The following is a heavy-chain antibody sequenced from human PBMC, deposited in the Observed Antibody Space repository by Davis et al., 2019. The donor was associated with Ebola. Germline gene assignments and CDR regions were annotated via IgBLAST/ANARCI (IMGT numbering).Heavy chain of an antibody. V-gene: IGHV3-30-3*01. CDR2: ISYDGSNK. D-gene: IGHD3-10*01. Sequence: GGSLRLSCAASGFTFSSYAMHWVRQAPGKGLEWVAVISYDGSNKYYADSVKGRFTISRDNSKNTLYLQMNSLRAEDTAVYYCARESQMVRGVLYYYYGMDVWGQGTTVTVSS. CDR1: GFTFSSYA. CDR3: ARESQMVRGVLYYYYGMDV. J-gene: IGHJ6*02.